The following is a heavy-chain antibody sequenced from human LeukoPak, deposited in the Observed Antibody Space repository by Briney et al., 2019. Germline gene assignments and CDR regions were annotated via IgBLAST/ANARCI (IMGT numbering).Heavy chain of an antibody. V-gene: IGHV3-30*04. CDR3: ARNGIVVVGRFDP. J-gene: IGHJ5*02. CDR2: ISYDGSNK. D-gene: IGHD3-22*01. CDR1: GFTFSSYA. Sequence: GRSLRLSCAASGFTFSSYAMHWVRQAPGKGLEWVAVISYDGSNKYYADSVKGRFTISRDNSKNTLYLQMNSLRAEDTAVYYCARNGIVVVGRFDPWGQGTLVTVSS.